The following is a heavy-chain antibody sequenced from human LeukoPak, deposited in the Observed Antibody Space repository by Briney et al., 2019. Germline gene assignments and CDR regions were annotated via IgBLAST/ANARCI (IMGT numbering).Heavy chain of an antibody. D-gene: IGHD6-13*01. J-gene: IGHJ4*02. V-gene: IGHV3-30*02. Sequence: PGGSLRLSCAASGFTFSSYGMHWVRQAPGKGLEGVAFIRYDGSNKYYADSVKGRFTISRDNSKNTLYLQMNSLRAEDTAVYYCAKDLRTPQNIAAAGVDYWGQGTLVTVSS. CDR3: AKDLRTPQNIAAAGVDY. CDR1: GFTFSSYG. CDR2: IRYDGSNK.